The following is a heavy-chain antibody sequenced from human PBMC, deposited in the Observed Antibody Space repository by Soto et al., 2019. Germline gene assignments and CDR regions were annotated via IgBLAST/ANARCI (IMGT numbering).Heavy chain of an antibody. V-gene: IGHV2-5*01. CDR1: GFSLSTSGVG. Sequence: SGPTLVKPTQTLTLTCTFSGFSLSTSGVGVGWIRQPPGKALEWLALIYWNDDKRYSPSLKSRLTITKDTSKNQVVLTMTNMDPVDTATYYCAHRPLWVGWSTSWYYFDYWGQGTLVTVSS. D-gene: IGHD6-19*01. J-gene: IGHJ4*02. CDR3: AHRPLWVGWSTSWYYFDY. CDR2: IYWNDDK.